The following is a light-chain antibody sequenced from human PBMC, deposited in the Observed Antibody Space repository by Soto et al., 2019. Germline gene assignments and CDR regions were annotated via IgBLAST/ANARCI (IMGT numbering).Light chain of an antibody. CDR3: QQYNNWPPFT. CDR1: QSVSGD. Sequence: ETVMTQSPATLSVSPGERATLSCRASQSVSGDLAWYQQKPGQAPRLLIYGASTRATGIPARFSGSGSGTEFTLTISGLQSEDFAVYYCQQYNNWPPFTFGPGTKVEIK. CDR2: GAS. J-gene: IGKJ3*01. V-gene: IGKV3D-15*01.